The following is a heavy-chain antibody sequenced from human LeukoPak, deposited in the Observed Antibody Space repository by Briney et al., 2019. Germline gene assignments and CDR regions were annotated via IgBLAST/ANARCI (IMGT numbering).Heavy chain of an antibody. Sequence: GRSLRLSCAASGFTFSSYGMHWVRQAPGKGLEWVAVISYDGSNKYYADSVKGRFTISRDNSKNTLYLQMNSLRAEDTAVYYCAKDLKWEPYYFDYWGQGTLVTVSS. J-gene: IGHJ4*02. CDR3: AKDLKWEPYYFDY. CDR1: GFTFSSYG. V-gene: IGHV3-30*18. CDR2: ISYDGSNK. D-gene: IGHD1-26*01.